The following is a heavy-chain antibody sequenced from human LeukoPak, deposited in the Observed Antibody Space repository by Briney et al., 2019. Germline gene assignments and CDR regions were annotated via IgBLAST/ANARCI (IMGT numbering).Heavy chain of an antibody. J-gene: IGHJ6*03. CDR3: ARGGYYYYGSGSYYRQRYYYYYMDV. V-gene: IGHV4-34*01. D-gene: IGHD3-10*01. Sequence: SETLSLTCAVYGGSFSGYYWSWIRQPPGKGLEWIGEINHSGSTNYNPSLKSRVTISVDTSKNQFSLKLSSVTAADTAVYYCARGGYYYYGSGSYYRQRYYYYYMDVWGKGTTVTVSS. CDR1: GGSFSGYY. CDR2: INHSGST.